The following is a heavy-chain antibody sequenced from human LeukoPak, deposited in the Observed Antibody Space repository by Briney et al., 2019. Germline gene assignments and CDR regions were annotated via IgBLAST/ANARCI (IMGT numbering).Heavy chain of an antibody. CDR3: ARDDPQHCSSTSCSEGVGY. V-gene: IGHV4-38-2*02. CDR1: GYSISSGYY. J-gene: IGHJ4*02. Sequence: SETLSLTCTVSGYSISSGYYWGWIRPPPGKGLEGIGIIYHSGSNYYNTSLKSRATISVDTSKNQFTLKRSSVTAADTAVYYCARDDPQHCSSTSCSEGVGYWGQGTLVTVSS. CDR2: IYHSGSN. D-gene: IGHD2-2*01.